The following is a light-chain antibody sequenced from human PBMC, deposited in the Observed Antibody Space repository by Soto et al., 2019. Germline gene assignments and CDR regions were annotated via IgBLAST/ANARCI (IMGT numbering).Light chain of an antibody. CDR1: DSNIGSNS. J-gene: IGLJ1*01. CDR2: YNN. V-gene: IGLV1-47*02. Sequence: QSVLTQPPSASGTAGQVVTISCSGGDSNIGSNSVYWYQHLPRMAPKLLIYYNNQRPSGVPDRLSGSRSGTSASLAIVGLRSEDEAVYYCAAWDASLSAGVFGNGTKLTVL. CDR3: AAWDASLSAGV.